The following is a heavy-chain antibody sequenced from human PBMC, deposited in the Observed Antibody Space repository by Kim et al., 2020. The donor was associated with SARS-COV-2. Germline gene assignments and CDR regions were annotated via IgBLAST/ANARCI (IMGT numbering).Heavy chain of an antibody. CDR2: ISGSDGST. D-gene: IGHD3-22*01. J-gene: IGHJ1*01. CDR3: ATHFGSSGSEFQH. V-gene: IGHV3-23*01. Sequence: GGSLRLSCAASEFTFSAYAMSWVRQAPGKGLEWVSGISGSDGSTYYANSVKGRFIISRDNSKNTLHLQMNSLRAEDTAVYYCATHFGSSGSEFQHWGQGTLVTVSS. CDR1: EFTFSAYA.